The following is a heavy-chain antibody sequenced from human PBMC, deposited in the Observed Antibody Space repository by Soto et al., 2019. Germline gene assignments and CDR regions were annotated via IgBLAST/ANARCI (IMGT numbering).Heavy chain of an antibody. CDR3: ARDPNDFWSGYLSYYYYYMDV. CDR2: ISSSSSTI. Sequence: EVQLVESGGGLVQPGGSLRLSCAASGFTFSSYSMNWVRQAPGKGLEWVSYISSSSSTIYYADSVKGRFTISRDNAKNSLYLQMNGLRAEDTAVYYCARDPNDFWSGYLSYYYYYMDVWGKGTTVTVSS. J-gene: IGHJ6*03. CDR1: GFTFSSYS. D-gene: IGHD3-3*01. V-gene: IGHV3-48*01.